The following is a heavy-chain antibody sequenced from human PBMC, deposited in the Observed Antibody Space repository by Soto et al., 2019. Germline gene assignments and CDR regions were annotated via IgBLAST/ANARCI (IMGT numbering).Heavy chain of an antibody. J-gene: IGHJ3*02. Sequence: LRLSCAASGFTFSSYAMHWVRQAPGKGLEWVAVISYDGSNKYYADSVKGRFTISRDNSKNMVYLEMNILRPEDTAVYYCASWLQWEHGFDIWGLGTMVTVSS. D-gene: IGHD2-2*01. CDR3: ASWLQWEHGFDI. CDR1: GFTFSSYA. V-gene: IGHV3-30*14. CDR2: ISYDGSNK.